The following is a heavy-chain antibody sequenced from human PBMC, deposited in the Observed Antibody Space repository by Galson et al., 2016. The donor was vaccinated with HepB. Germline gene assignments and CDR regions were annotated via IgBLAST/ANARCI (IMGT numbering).Heavy chain of an antibody. J-gene: IGHJ6*03. CDR1: GYSFTGHY. D-gene: IGHD3/OR15-3a*01. CDR2: VNPNSGGA. Sequence: SVKVSCKASGYSFTGHYMNWVRQAPGQGLEWMGWVNPNSGGAIYAQKFQGRATMTRDTAISTYYLELSSLRSDDTGVYYCARADWEERGGYYVDVWGKGTTVTVSS. V-gene: IGHV1-2*02. CDR3: ARADWEERGGYYVDV.